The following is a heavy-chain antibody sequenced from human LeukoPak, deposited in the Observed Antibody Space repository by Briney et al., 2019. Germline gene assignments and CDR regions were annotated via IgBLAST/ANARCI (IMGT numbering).Heavy chain of an antibody. CDR1: GFTFSDYW. J-gene: IGHJ4*02. D-gene: IGHD3-10*01. CDR2: INTDGSIT. CDR3: ARDRGPRTGFMVREAYDY. Sequence: GRSLRLSCAASGFTFSDYWIHWVRQAPGKGLVWVSRINTDGSITNYADSVKGRFSISRDNAKNTLYLQMSSLRAEDTAVYYCARDRGPRTGFMVREAYDYWGQGTLVTVSS. V-gene: IGHV3-74*01.